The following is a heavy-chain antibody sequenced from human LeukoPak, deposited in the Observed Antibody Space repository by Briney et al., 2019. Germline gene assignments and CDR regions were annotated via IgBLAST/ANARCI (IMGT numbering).Heavy chain of an antibody. V-gene: IGHV3-15*01. J-gene: IGHJ4*02. Sequence: KPGGSLRLSCAASGFTFSNAWMSRVRQAPGKGLEWVGRIKSKTDGGTTDYAAPVKGRFTISRDDSKNTLYLQMNSLKTEDTAVYYCTTDGYGSGSYYNFDYWGQGTLVTVSS. CDR2: IKSKTDGGTT. CDR3: TTDGYGSGSYYNFDY. D-gene: IGHD3-10*01. CDR1: GFTFSNAW.